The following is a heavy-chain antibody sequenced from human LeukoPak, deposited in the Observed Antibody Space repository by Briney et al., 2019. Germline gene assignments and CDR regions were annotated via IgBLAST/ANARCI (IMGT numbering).Heavy chain of an antibody. J-gene: IGHJ4*02. D-gene: IGHD1-14*01. CDR1: GYTFSTYS. CDR3: ARDNGYKSVDY. V-gene: IGHV1-18*01. Sequence: ASVKVSCKASGYTFSTYSISWLRQAPGQGLEWMGWISASNGNTNYAQKFQGRVTMTTDTSTSTLYMEVRSLRSDDTAVYYCARDNGYKSVDYWGQGTLVTVSS. CDR2: ISASNGNT.